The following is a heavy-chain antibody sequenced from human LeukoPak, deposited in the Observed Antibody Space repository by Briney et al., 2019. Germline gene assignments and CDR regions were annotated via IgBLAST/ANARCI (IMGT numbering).Heavy chain of an antibody. CDR1: GFTFSSYW. CDR2: VKLDGSEN. J-gene: IGHJ4*02. V-gene: IGHV3-7*01. D-gene: IGHD5-18*01. Sequence: GGSLRLSCAASGFTFSSYWMSWVRQAPGKGLQWVANVKLDGSENYYVDSVRGRFTISRDNAKNSVFLQMSSLRVDDTAVYYCARDAEGRRYSPQDYWGQGTLVTVSS. CDR3: ARDAEGRRYSPQDY.